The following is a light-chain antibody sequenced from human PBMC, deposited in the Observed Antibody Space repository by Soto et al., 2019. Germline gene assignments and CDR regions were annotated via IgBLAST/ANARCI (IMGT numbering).Light chain of an antibody. CDR3: QQYGSSPMYT. J-gene: IGKJ2*01. V-gene: IGKV3-20*01. Sequence: IVLTQSPGTLSLSPGERATLSCRASQSVSSSYLAWYQQKVGQAPRLLIYGASSSATGIPDRFSGSGSGTDFTLTISRLEPEDFVVYYCQQYGSSPMYTFGQGTKLEIK. CDR2: GAS. CDR1: QSVSSSY.